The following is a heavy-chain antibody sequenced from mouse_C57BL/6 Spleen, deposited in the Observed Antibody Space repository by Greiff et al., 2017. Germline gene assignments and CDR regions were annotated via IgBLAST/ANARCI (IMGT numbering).Heavy chain of an antibody. J-gene: IGHJ2*01. CDR2: ISSGSSTI. D-gene: IGHD1-1*01. Sequence: EVQVVESGGGLVKPGGSLKLSCAASGFTFSDYGMHWVRQAPEKGLEWVAYISSGSSTIYYADTVKGRFTISRDNAKNTLFLQMTSLRSEDTAMYYCASYGSSYQSYFDYWGQGTTLTVSS. CDR3: ASYGSSYQSYFDY. V-gene: IGHV5-17*01. CDR1: GFTFSDYG.